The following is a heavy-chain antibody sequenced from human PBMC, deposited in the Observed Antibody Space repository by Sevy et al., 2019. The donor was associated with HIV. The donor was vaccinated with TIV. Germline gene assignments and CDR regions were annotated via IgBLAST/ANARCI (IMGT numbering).Heavy chain of an antibody. V-gene: IGHV3-30*02. CDR1: GFTFSYSG. CDR3: AKNTAAVGTGGFDY. Sequence: HPGSALKISCTTSGFTFSYSGMHWVRQAPGKGLEWVTFIQYDGRNTHYADSVKGRFTISRDNSKNTLYLQMNSLRGDDTAVYYCAKNTAAVGTGGFDYWGQGALVTVSS. CDR2: IQYDGRNT. D-gene: IGHD6-13*01. J-gene: IGHJ4*02.